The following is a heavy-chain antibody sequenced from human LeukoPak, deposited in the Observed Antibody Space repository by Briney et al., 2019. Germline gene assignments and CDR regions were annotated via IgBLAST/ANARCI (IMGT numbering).Heavy chain of an antibody. V-gene: IGHV3-23*01. CDR1: GFTFSSYA. D-gene: IGHD3-22*01. J-gene: IGHJ6*02. Sequence: GGSLRLSCAASGFTFSSYAMSWVRQAPGKGLEWVSAISGSGGSTYYADSVKGRFTISRDNAKNSLYLQMNSLRAEDTALYYCAKDIQGGYDSSGYYWFYGMDVWGQGTTVTVSS. CDR2: ISGSGGST. CDR3: AKDIQGGYDSSGYYWFYGMDV.